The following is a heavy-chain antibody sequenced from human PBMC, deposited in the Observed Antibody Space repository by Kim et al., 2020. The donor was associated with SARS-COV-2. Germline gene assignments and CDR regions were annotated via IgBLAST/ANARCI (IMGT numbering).Heavy chain of an antibody. J-gene: IGHJ4*02. CDR1: GFTFISYA. CDR3: AKRGRGADYYDSSGYYYDY. CDR2: ISGSGGST. V-gene: IGHV3-23*01. Sequence: GGSLRLSCAASGFTFISYAMSWVRQAPGKGLEWVSLISGSGGSTYYADSVKGRFTISRDNSKNTLYLQMNSLRAEDTAVYYCAKRGRGADYYDSSGYYYDYWGQGTLVTVSS. D-gene: IGHD3-22*01.